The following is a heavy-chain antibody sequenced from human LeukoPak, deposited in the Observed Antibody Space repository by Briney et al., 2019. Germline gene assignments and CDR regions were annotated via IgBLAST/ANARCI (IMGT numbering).Heavy chain of an antibody. J-gene: IGHJ4*02. V-gene: IGHV4-38-2*02. CDR3: ARGRQDGVATFDY. D-gene: IGHD4-17*01. CDR2: INHSGST. CDR1: GYSISSGYY. Sequence: RSSETLSLTCTVSGYSISSGYYWGWIRQPPGKGLEWIGEINHSGSTNYNPSLKSRVTISVDTSKNQFSLKLSSVTAADTAVYYCARGRQDGVATFDYWGQGTLVTVSS.